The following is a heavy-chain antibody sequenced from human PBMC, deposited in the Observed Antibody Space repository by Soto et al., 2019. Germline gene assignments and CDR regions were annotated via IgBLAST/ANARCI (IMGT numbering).Heavy chain of an antibody. Sequence: QVQLVQSGPEVKKPGASVKVSCKASGYTFSNYGITWVRQAPGQGLEWMGWINAYNGETNYAQKLQGRVTMTTATSTSTAYMELKSLKSDDTAVYYWARRVAPPYYYYGLDVWGQGTTVTVSS. CDR1: GYTFSNYG. J-gene: IGHJ6*02. D-gene: IGHD5-12*01. CDR2: INAYNGET. V-gene: IGHV1-18*01. CDR3: ARRVAPPYYYYGLDV.